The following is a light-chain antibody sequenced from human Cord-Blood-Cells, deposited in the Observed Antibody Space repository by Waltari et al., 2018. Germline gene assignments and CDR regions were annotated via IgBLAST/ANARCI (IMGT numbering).Light chain of an antibody. V-gene: IGLV2-14*01. CDR2: DVS. J-gene: IGLJ2*01. CDR3: SSYTSSSNVV. Sequence: ASVSGSPGQSITISCTGTSSDVGGYNYVSWYQQHPGKAPKLMIYDVSKRPSGVSNRFSGSKSGNTASLTISGLQAEDEADYYCSSYTSSSNVVFGGGTKLTVL. CDR1: SSDVGGYNY.